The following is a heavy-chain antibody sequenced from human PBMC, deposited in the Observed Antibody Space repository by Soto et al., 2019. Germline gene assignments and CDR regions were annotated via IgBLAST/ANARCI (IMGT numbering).Heavy chain of an antibody. J-gene: IGHJ6*02. CDR3: ARDETQGSSYYDFWSGYYYYYGMDV. D-gene: IGHD3-3*01. V-gene: IGHV4-39*07. CDR1: GGSISSSSYY. CDR2: IYYSGST. Sequence: SETLSLTCTVSGGSISSSSYYWGWIRQPPGKGLEWIGSIYYSGSTYYNPSLKSRVTISVDTSKNQFSLKLSSVTAADTAVYYCARDETQGSSYYDFWSGYYYYYGMDVWGQGTTVTVSS.